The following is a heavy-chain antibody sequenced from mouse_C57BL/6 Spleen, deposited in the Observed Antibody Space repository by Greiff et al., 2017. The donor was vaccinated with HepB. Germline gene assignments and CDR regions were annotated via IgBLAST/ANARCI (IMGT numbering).Heavy chain of an antibody. CDR1: GYTFTSYW. CDR2: IHPNSGST. J-gene: IGHJ2*01. D-gene: IGHD4-1*01. Sequence: QVQLKQSGAELVKPGASVKLSCKASGYTFTSYWMHWVKQRPGQGLEWIGMIHPNSGSTNYNEKFKSKATLTVDKSSSTAYMQLSSLTSEDSAVYYCASWDGDYFDYWGQGTTLTVSS. V-gene: IGHV1-64*01. CDR3: ASWDGDYFDY.